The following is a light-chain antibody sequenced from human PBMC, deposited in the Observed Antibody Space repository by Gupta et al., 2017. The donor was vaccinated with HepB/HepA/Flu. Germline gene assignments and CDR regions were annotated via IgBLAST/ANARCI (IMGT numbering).Light chain of an antibody. J-gene: IGKJ2*01. CDR1: QSVSSSY. V-gene: IGKV3-20*01. Sequence: EIVLTQSPGPLSLSPGERATLSCRVSQSVSSSYLAWYQQKPGQAPRLLIYGASSRATGIPDRFSGSGSGTDFTLTISRLEPEDFAVYYCQQYGSSPPMYTFGQGTKVEIK. CDR2: GAS. CDR3: QQYGSSPPMYT.